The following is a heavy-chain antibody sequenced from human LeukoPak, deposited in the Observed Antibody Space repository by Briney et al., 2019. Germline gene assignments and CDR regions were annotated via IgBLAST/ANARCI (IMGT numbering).Heavy chain of an antibody. CDR1: GGSISSSSYY. CDR3: ARNLLEWLSIDY. V-gene: IGHV4-39*01. CDR2: IYYSGST. D-gene: IGHD3-3*01. J-gene: IGHJ4*02. Sequence: PSETLSLTCTVSGGSISSSSYYWGWIRQPPGKGLEWIGSIYYSGSTYYNPSLKSRVTISVDTSKNQFSLKLSSVTAADTAVYYCARNLLEWLSIDYWGREPWSPSPQ.